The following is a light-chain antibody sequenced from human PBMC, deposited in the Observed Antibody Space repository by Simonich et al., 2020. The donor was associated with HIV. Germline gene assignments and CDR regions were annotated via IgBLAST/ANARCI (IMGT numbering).Light chain of an antibody. Sequence: SYELTQPPSVSVSPGQTARITCSGDALPKKYAYWYQQKSGQAPVLVIFDDSERPSGIPEGFSGSSSGTMATLTISGAQLEDEADYYCYSTDTSGNHRVFGGGTKLTVL. CDR2: DDS. J-gene: IGLJ2*01. V-gene: IGLV3-10*01. CDR1: ALPKKY. CDR3: YSTDTSGNHRV.